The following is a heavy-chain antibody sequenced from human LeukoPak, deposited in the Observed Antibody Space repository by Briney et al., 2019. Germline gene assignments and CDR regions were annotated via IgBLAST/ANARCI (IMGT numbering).Heavy chain of an antibody. CDR2: IYHSGST. J-gene: IGHJ4*02. CDR1: GYSISSGYY. D-gene: IGHD5/OR15-5a*01. CDR3: ARLGSTADFDY. Sequence: SETLSLTCTVSGYSISSGYYWGWIRQPPGKGLEWIGSIYHSGSTYYNPSLKSRVTISVDTSKNQFSLKLSSVTAADTAVYYCARLGSTADFDYWGQGTLVTVSS. V-gene: IGHV4-38-2*02.